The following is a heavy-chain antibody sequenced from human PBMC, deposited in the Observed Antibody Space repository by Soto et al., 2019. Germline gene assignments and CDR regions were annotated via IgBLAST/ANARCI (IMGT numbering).Heavy chain of an antibody. D-gene: IGHD1-20*01. J-gene: IGHJ3*02. CDR2: IKSKTDGGTT. CDR3: TSEARYNSNRHAFDI. CDR1: GFTFSNAW. V-gene: IGHV3-15*01. Sequence: EVQLVESGGGLVKPGGSLRLSCAASGFTFSNAWMSWVRQAPGKGLEWVGRIKSKTDGGTTDYAAPVKGRFTISRDDSKNTLYLQMNSLKTEDTAVYYCTSEARYNSNRHAFDIWGQGTMVTVSS.